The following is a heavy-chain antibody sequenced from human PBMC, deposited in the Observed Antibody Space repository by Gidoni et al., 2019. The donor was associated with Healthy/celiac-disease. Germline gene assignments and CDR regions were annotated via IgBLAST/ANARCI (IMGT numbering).Heavy chain of an antibody. CDR3: AREVRQGSSWLYGMDV. CDR1: GFTFSSDW. Sequence: VQLVESGGGLVHPGVSPRLPCAASGFTFSSDWMSWVRPDPGKGLEWVANIKQDGSEKYYVDSVKGRFTISRDNAKNSLYLQMNSLRAEDTAVYYCAREVRQGSSWLYGMDVWGQGTTVTVSS. V-gene: IGHV3-7*01. CDR2: IKQDGSEK. J-gene: IGHJ6*02. D-gene: IGHD6-13*01.